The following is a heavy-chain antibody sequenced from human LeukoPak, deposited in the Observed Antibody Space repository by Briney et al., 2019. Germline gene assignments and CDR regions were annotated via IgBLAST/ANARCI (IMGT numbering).Heavy chain of an antibody. Sequence: GGSLRLSCAASGFTFSSYSMNWVRQAPGKGLEWVSYISSSSSTIYYADSVKGRFTISRDNAKNSLYLQMNSLRAEDTAVYYCARGSEGLEPLQNNWFDPWGQGTLVTVSS. D-gene: IGHD1-14*01. CDR2: ISSSSSTI. CDR1: GFTFSSYS. J-gene: IGHJ5*02. CDR3: ARGSEGLEPLQNNWFDP. V-gene: IGHV3-48*04.